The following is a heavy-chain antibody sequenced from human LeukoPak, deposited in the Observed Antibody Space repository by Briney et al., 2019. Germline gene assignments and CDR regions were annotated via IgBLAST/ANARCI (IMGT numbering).Heavy chain of an antibody. V-gene: IGHV3-33*01. J-gene: IGHJ4*02. CDR3: ARGEGGCSGYEIDY. Sequence: GGSLRLSCAASGFTFSSYGIHWVRQAPGTGLEWVAVICSDGSNKYYADSVKGRFTISRDNSKNTLYLQMNSLRAEDTAAYFCARGEGGCSGYEIDYWGQGTLVTVSS. D-gene: IGHD5-12*01. CDR2: ICSDGSNK. CDR1: GFTFSSYG.